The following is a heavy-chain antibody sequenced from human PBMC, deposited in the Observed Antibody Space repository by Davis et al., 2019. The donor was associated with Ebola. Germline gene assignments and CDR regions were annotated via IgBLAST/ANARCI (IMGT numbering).Heavy chain of an antibody. CDR3: ARGPIYSSSWGV. Sequence: PSETLSLTCTVSGGSINTDYWSWIRQPPGKGLEWIGFIHFSGSTYYNPSLKSRVTISVDTSKSHFSLKLSSVTAADTAVYYCARGPIYSSSWGVWGKGTTVTVSS. CDR1: GGSINTDY. V-gene: IGHV4-59*08. J-gene: IGHJ6*04. CDR2: IHFSGST. D-gene: IGHD6-13*01.